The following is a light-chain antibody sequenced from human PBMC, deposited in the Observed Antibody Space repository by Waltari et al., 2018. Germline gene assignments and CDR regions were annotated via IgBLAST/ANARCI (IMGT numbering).Light chain of an antibody. V-gene: IGKV1-33*01. CDR1: RDINNY. CDR2: DAS. CDR3: QHYDGVPPWT. J-gene: IGKJ1*01. Sequence: DIQMTQSPSSLSASVGDRVTITCQASRDINNYLNWYQQKPGKAPKLLIYDASTLETGVPSRFSGSGSGTDFVFTISRLQPDDIATYYCQHYDGVPPWTFGQGTRVDFK.